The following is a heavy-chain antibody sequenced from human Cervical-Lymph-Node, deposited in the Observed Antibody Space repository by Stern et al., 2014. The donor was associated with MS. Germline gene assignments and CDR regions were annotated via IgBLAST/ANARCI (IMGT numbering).Heavy chain of an antibody. J-gene: IGHJ1*01. CDR1: GGTFSSYA. Sequence: QVQLVQSGAEVKKPGSSVKVSCKASGGTFSSYAISWVRQAPGQGLEWMGRIIPILGIANYAQKFQGRVTITADKSTSTAYMELSSLRSEDTAVYYCAREYSSSWYQPALKYFKHWGQGTLVTVSS. CDR3: AREYSSSWYQPALKYFKH. D-gene: IGHD6-13*01. V-gene: IGHV1-69*04. CDR2: IIPILGIA.